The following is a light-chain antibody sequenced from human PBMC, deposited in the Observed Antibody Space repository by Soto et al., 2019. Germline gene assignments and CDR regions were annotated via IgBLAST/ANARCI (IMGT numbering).Light chain of an antibody. J-gene: IGLJ2*01. Sequence: QSVLTQPASVSGSPGQSITISCTGTSSDIGGYDYVSWYQQYPGKVPKLMIYDVTNRASGVPSRFSASKSGDTASLTISGLKAEAEADYSCGSYPRTSTLVVFGEGTKVTAL. CDR3: GSYPRTSTLVV. V-gene: IGLV2-14*01. CDR2: DVT. CDR1: SSDIGGYDY.